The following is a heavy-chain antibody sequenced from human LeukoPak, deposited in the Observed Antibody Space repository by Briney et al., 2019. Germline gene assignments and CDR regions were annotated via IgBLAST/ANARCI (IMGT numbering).Heavy chain of an antibody. J-gene: IGHJ1*01. V-gene: IGHV1-2*02. CDR1: GYTFTGYY. Sequence: ASVKVSCKASGYTFTGYYMHWVRQAPGQGLEWMGWINPNSGGTNYAQKFQGRVTMTRDTSISTAYMELSRLRSDDTAVYYCARMSSSWNEYFQHWGQGTLVTVSS. D-gene: IGHD6-13*01. CDR3: ARMSSSWNEYFQH. CDR2: INPNSGGT.